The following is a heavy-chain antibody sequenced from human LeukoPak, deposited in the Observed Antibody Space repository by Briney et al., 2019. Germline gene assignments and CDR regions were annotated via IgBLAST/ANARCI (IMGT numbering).Heavy chain of an antibody. CDR3: ATDDPIAAAGITYYYYMDV. CDR1: GYTLTELS. J-gene: IGHJ6*03. CDR2: FDPEDGET. Sequence: ASVKVSCKVSGYTLTELSMHWVRQAPGKGLEWMGGFDPEDGETIYAQKFQGRVTLTEDTSTDTAYMELSSLRSEDTAVYYCATDDPIAAAGITYYYYMDVWGKGTTVTVSS. V-gene: IGHV1-24*01. D-gene: IGHD6-13*01.